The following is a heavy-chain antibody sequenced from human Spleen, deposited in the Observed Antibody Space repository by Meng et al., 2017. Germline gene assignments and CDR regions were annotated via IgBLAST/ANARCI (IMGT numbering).Heavy chain of an antibody. CDR2: IYHGGDT. CDR1: GGSISSIAW. Sequence: VQLQESGPGLVKPSGTLSLTCVVSGGSISSIAWWSWVRQPPGKGLEWIGEIYHGGDTNYNPSLKSRVTIAIDRSKNQFSLKLSSVTAADTAVYYCASWIYSCGWQWGQGTLVTVSS. V-gene: IGHV4/OR15-8*02. CDR3: ASWIYSCGWQ. D-gene: IGHD6-19*01. J-gene: IGHJ4*02.